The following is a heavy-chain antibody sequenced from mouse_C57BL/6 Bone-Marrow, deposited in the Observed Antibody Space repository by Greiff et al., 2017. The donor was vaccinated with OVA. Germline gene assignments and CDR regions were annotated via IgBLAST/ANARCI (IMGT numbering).Heavy chain of an antibody. CDR1: GYTFTSYW. Sequence: QVHVKQSGAELVKPGASVKMSCKASGYTFTSYWITWVKQRPGQGLEWIGDIYPGSGSTNYNEKFKSKATLTVDTSSSTAYMQLSSLTSEDSAVYYCARRPNWSDYWGQGTTLTVSS. CDR2: IYPGSGST. CDR3: ARRPNWSDY. D-gene: IGHD4-1*01. V-gene: IGHV1-55*01. J-gene: IGHJ2*01.